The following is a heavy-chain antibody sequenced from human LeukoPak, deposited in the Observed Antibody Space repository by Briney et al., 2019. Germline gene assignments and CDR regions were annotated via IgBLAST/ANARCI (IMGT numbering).Heavy chain of an antibody. CDR3: ARGGPGALDY. J-gene: IGHJ4*02. CDR1: GGSFSGYY. V-gene: IGHV4-34*01. Sequence: SKTLSLTCAVYGGSFSGYYWSWIRQPPGKGLEWIGEINHSGSTNYNPSLKSRVTISVDTSKNQFSLKLSSVTAADTAVYYCARGGPGALDYWGQGTLVTVSS. CDR2: INHSGST. D-gene: IGHD7-27*01.